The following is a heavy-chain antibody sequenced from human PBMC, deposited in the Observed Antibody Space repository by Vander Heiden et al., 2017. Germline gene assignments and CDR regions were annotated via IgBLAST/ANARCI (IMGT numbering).Heavy chain of an antibody. CDR3: AKDRWGGEGGVVMA. CDR1: GFTFSRYA. J-gene: IGHJ5*02. Sequence: EVQLLESGGGLVQPGGPLRPSWAAPGFTFSRYAMSWVRQAPGKGLEWVSAISGSGGSTYYADSVKGRFTISRDNSKNTLYLQMNSLRAEDTAVYYCAKDRWGGEGGVVMAWGQGTLVTVSS. D-gene: IGHD2-21*01. CDR2: ISGSGGST. V-gene: IGHV3-23*01.